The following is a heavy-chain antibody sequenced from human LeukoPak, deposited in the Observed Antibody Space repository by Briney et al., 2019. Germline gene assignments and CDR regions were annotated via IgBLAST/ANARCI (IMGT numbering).Heavy chain of an antibody. Sequence: GASVKVSCKASGYTFTSYGISWVRQAPGLGLEWMGWISAYNGNTNYAQKLQGRVTMTTDTSTSTAYMELRSLRSDDTAVYYCASDLMVRGVIINDYWGQGTLVTVSS. CDR1: GYTFTSYG. V-gene: IGHV1-18*01. CDR3: ASDLMVRGVIINDY. D-gene: IGHD3-10*01. J-gene: IGHJ4*02. CDR2: ISAYNGNT.